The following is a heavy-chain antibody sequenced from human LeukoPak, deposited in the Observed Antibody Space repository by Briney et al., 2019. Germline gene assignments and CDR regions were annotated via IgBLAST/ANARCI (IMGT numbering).Heavy chain of an antibody. CDR2: IASITDGGAT. D-gene: IGHD3-10*01. V-gene: IGHV3-15*07. J-gene: IGHJ4*02. Sequence: GGSLRLSCSASGLTVTNAWMNWVRQAPGEGLDWVGRIASITDGGATDYAAPVKGRFTISRDDSKNTLNLQMNSLKTEDTAVYYCTTGIRGDWGQGTLVTVSS. CDR1: GLTVTNAW. CDR3: TTGIRGD.